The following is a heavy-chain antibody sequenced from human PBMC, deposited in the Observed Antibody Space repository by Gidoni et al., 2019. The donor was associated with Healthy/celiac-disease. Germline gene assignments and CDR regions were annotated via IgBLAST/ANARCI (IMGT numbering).Heavy chain of an antibody. CDR1: GFTFDDYA. D-gene: IGHD3-10*01. Sequence: EVQLVESGGGLVQPGRSLRLSCAASGFTFDDYAMHWVRQAPGKGLEWVSGISWNSGSIGYADSVKGRFTISRDNAKNSLYLQMNSLRAEDTALYYCAIAMVRGGGIWGQGTLVTVSS. V-gene: IGHV3-9*01. J-gene: IGHJ4*02. CDR3: AIAMVRGGGI. CDR2: ISWNSGSI.